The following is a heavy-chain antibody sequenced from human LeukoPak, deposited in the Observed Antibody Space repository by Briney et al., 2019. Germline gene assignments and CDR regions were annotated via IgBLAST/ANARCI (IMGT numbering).Heavy chain of an antibody. CDR1: GFTFSSYA. CDR2: ITGRRGST. D-gene: IGHD3-22*01. Sequence: GGSLRLSCAASGFTFSSYAMSWVRQAPAKALDPVSAITGRRGSTYYADSVKGRFTISRDNSKNTLYLQMNSLRAEDTAVYYCAKDQSRYFYDSSAYPRNWFDPWGQGTLVTVSS. CDR3: AKDQSRYFYDSSAYPRNWFDP. V-gene: IGHV3-23*01. J-gene: IGHJ5*02.